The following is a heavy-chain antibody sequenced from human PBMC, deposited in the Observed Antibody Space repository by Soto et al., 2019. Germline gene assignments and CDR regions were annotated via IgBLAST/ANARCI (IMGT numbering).Heavy chain of an antibody. CDR2: IYKGGST. CDR3: ASTWDSATYYYLDY. CDR1: GFTVSSHY. Sequence: PGGSLRLSCAASGFTVSSHYMSWVRQGPGKGLEWVSVIYKGGSTYYADSVKGRFTISRDNSKNTVFLHMNSLRAEDTAVYYCASTWDSATYYYLDYWGHGTLVTFSS. D-gene: IGHD1-26*01. J-gene: IGHJ4*01. V-gene: IGHV3-53*01.